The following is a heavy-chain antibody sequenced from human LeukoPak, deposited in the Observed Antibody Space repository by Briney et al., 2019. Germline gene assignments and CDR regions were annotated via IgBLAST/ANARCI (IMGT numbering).Heavy chain of an antibody. Sequence: SETLSLTCPVSGDSLSGRTDYSSWIRQPPGKGLEWIGSMYYGGITYYNPSLNTRVAISVDTSKNQFSLKLNSVTAADTAVYFCARRCVSPRCFYKWGQGTLVTVFS. V-gene: IGHV4-39*01. J-gene: IGHJ4*02. D-gene: IGHD2-8*01. CDR3: ARRCVSPRCFYK. CDR1: GDSLSGRTDY. CDR2: MYYGGIT.